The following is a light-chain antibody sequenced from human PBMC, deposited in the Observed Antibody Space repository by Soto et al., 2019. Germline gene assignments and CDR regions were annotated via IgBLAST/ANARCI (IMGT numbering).Light chain of an antibody. CDR1: QSVSNN. V-gene: IGKV3D-15*01. J-gene: IGKJ5*01. CDR2: GAS. Sequence: IVWTQSACTLSLSPGERATLSCRASQSVSNNYLAWYQQKPGQAPRLLIYGASSRATGIPDRFSGSGSGTEFTLTISSLQSEDFAVYYCQQYNNWPPSITFGQGTRLETK. CDR3: QQYNNWPPSIT.